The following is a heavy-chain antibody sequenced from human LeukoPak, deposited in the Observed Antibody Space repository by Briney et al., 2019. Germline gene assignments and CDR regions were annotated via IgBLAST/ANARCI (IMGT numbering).Heavy chain of an antibody. J-gene: IGHJ3*02. V-gene: IGHV1-18*01. CDR1: GYTFTSYG. D-gene: IGHD5-24*01. CDR2: ISAYNGNT. Sequence: ASVKVSCKASGYTFTSYGISWVRQAPGQGLEWMGWISAYNGNTNYAQKLQGRVTMTTDTSTSTAYMELRSLRSDDTAVYYCARDRGDGYNGDAFDIWGQGTMVTVSS. CDR3: ARDRGDGYNGDAFDI.